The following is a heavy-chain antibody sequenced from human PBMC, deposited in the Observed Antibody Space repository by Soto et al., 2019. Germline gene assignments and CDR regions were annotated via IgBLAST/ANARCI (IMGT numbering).Heavy chain of an antibody. J-gene: IGHJ5*02. D-gene: IGHD1-1*01. V-gene: IGHV1-18*01. CDR1: GYTFSTYG. Sequence: QVQLVQSGAEVKKPGASVKVSCKASGYTFSTYGFSWVRQAPGQGLEWMGWIGADNGDTNYAQKFQGRVTMTTDTSTTTSYIELRSLTSDDTAVYFCARDWKGAEGFDPWGQGTLVTVSS. CDR3: ARDWKGAEGFDP. CDR2: IGADNGDT.